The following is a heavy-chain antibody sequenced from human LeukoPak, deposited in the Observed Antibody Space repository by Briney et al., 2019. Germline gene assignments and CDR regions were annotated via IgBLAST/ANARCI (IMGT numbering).Heavy chain of an antibody. Sequence: GASVKASCKVSGYTLTELSMHWVRQAPGKGLEWMGGFDPEDGETIYAQKFQGRVTMTEDTSTDTAYMELSSLRSEDTAVYYCATLGGRFGESFDYWGQGTLVTVSS. V-gene: IGHV1-24*01. CDR3: ATLGGRFGESFDY. D-gene: IGHD3-10*01. CDR1: GYTLTELS. CDR2: FDPEDGET. J-gene: IGHJ4*02.